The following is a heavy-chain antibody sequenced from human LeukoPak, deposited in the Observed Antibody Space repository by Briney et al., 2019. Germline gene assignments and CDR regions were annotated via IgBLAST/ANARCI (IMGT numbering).Heavy chain of an antibody. CDR1: GGSIRSSRYY. J-gene: IGHJ4*02. Sequence: PSETLSLTCTVSGGSIRSSRYYWGWIRQPPGKGLEWIGSIYYSGSTYYNPSLKSRVTISVDTSKNQFSLKLSSVTAADTVVYYCARLPDSDYGDYTDYWGQGTLVTVSS. D-gene: IGHD4-17*01. CDR2: IYYSGST. V-gene: IGHV4-39*01. CDR3: ARLPDSDYGDYTDY.